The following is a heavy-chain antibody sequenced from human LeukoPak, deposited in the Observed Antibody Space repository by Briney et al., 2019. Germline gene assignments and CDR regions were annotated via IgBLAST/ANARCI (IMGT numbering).Heavy chain of an antibody. CDR3: ARHVGQAAWFDP. V-gene: IGHV1-2*02. J-gene: IGHJ5*02. Sequence: ASVKVSCKASGYTFTGYYIHWVRQAPGQGLEWMGWINPNSGDTNYAQKFQGRVTMTGDTSVTTAFMELSRLRSDGTAVYYCARHVGQAAWFDPWGQGTLVTVSS. CDR1: GYTFTGYY. CDR2: INPNSGDT.